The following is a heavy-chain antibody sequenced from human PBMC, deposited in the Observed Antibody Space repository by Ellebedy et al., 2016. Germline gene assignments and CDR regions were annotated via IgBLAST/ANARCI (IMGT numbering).Heavy chain of an antibody. Sequence: SGPTLVTPTQTLTLTCTFSGFSLDTSAVVVGWIRQPPGKALEWLSFIYGNDDKRYRPSLRSRLTITKDTSKNQVVLTMTNMDPVDTGTYFCAHRSTNREVDYWGQGTLVTVSS. CDR2: IYGNDDK. CDR3: AHRSTNREVDY. V-gene: IGHV2-5*01. D-gene: IGHD1-14*01. CDR1: GFSLDTSAVV. J-gene: IGHJ4*02.